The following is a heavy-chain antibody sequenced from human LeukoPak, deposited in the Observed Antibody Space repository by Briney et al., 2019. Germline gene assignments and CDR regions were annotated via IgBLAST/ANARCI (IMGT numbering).Heavy chain of an antibody. Sequence: GGSLRLSCAASGFIFSTYEMNWVRQAPGKGLEWVSYISSSGTTIDYADSVKGLFTISRDNTKNSLYLQMNSLRVEDTAVYYCAKGGYYFDYWGQGTPVTVSS. D-gene: IGHD3-16*01. CDR2: ISSSGTTI. CDR1: GFIFSTYE. CDR3: AKGGYYFDY. V-gene: IGHV3-48*03. J-gene: IGHJ4*02.